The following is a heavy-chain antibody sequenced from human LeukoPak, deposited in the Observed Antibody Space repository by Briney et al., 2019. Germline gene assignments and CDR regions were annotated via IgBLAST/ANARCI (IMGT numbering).Heavy chain of an antibody. CDR3: ARDGRGGHNDF. J-gene: IGHJ4*02. CDR2: IREDGGHT. Sequence: GGSLRLSCVTSGFNFDTYSMTWVRQAPGKGLEWVANIREDGGHTNYVDSVKGRFTISRDNAKNSLFLQMDGLRVDDTAVYFCARDGRGGHNDFWGQGTLITVSS. V-gene: IGHV3-7*01. CDR1: GFNFDTYS. D-gene: IGHD4-23*01.